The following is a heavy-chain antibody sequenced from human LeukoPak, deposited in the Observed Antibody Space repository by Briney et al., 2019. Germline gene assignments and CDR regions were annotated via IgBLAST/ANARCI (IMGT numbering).Heavy chain of an antibody. Sequence: ASVKVSCTASGYTFTSYGISWVRQAPGQGLEWMGWISAYNGNTNYAQKLQGRVTMTTDTSTSTAYMELRSLRSDDTAVYYCARDSRNRHSSSWYAYYWGQGTLVTVSS. CDR2: ISAYNGNT. J-gene: IGHJ4*02. D-gene: IGHD6-13*01. V-gene: IGHV1-18*01. CDR1: GYTFTSYG. CDR3: ARDSRNRHSSSWYAYY.